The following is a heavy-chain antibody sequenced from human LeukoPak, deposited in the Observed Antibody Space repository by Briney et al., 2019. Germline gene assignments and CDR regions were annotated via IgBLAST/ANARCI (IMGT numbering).Heavy chain of an antibody. V-gene: IGHV3-30*18. J-gene: IGHJ4*02. CDR3: AKVLTYSDSPLDC. CDR2: ISYNGGSV. CDR1: GFTFSSYD. Sequence: GGSLRLSCATSGFTFSSYDLHWVRQAPGKGLEWVAIISYNGGSVYYGNSVKGRFTISRDSSKNTLFLEMNSLRAEDTAVYYCAKVLTYSDSPLDCWGQGTLVTVSS. D-gene: IGHD5-12*01.